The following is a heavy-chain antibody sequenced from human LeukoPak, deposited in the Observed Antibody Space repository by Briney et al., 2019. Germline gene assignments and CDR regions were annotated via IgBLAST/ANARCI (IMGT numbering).Heavy chain of an antibody. V-gene: IGHV4-39*01. D-gene: IGHD5-24*01. CDR1: GGSINSSSCY. CDR2: IFYSGNT. Sequence: SETLSLTCTVSGGSINSSSCYWGWIRQPPGKGLEWIGSIFYSGNTYDNPSLKSRVTISVDTSKNQFSLKLNSVTAADTAVYYCARHRSKWLQSSFDYWGQGTLVTVSS. J-gene: IGHJ4*02. CDR3: ARHRSKWLQSSFDY.